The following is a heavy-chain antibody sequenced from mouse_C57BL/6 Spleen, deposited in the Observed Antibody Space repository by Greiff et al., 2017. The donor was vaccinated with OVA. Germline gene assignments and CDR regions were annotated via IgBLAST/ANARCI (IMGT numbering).Heavy chain of an antibody. V-gene: IGHV5-17*01. Sequence: EVQLVESGGGLVKPGGSLKLSCAASGFTFSDYGMHWVRQAPEKGLEWVAYISSGSSTIYYADTVKGRFTISRDNAKNTLCLQMTSLRSEDTAMYYCARPYGNYKAWFAYWGQGTLVTVSA. CDR3: ARPYGNYKAWFAY. CDR1: GFTFSDYG. CDR2: ISSGSSTI. D-gene: IGHD2-1*01. J-gene: IGHJ3*01.